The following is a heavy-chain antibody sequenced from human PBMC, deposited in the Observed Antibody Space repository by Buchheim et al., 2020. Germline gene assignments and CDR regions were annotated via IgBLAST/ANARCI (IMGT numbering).Heavy chain of an antibody. CDR2: VSASGDS. D-gene: IGHD2-21*02. J-gene: IGHJ6*02. CDR1: GGSITGSY. V-gene: IGHV4-59*12. CDR3: ARDCGGDCYGHYYGLDV. Sequence: QVQLQESGPGLVKPSETLSLTCNVSGGSITGSYWSWIRQPPGKGLEWIGYVSASGDSIYNHPLESRVTMSVEKAQNKCSRKLRSATAADTAIYYCARDCGGDCYGHYYGLDVWGQGTT.